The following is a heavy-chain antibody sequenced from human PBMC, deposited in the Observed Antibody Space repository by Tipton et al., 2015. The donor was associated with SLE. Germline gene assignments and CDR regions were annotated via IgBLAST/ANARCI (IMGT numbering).Heavy chain of an antibody. D-gene: IGHD1-26*01. CDR3: ATVGDTCLQRSDS. Sequence: QSGPEVKKPGASVTVSCKASGYTLSRYAMNWVRQAPGQGLEWMGWINTSTGKATYAQGFSGRFVFSLDTPANTAYLQISSLEADDSASYYCATVGDTCLQRSDSWGQGTLVTVSS. V-gene: IGHV7-4-1*02. CDR1: GYTLSRYA. J-gene: IGHJ4*02. CDR2: INTSTGKA.